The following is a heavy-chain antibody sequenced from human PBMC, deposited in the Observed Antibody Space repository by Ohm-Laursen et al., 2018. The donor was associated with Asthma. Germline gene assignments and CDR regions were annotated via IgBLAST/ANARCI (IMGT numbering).Heavy chain of an antibody. CDR1: GLTFSSYW. CDR3: ARDFYTSSPHPKSFGL. J-gene: IGHJ4*02. Sequence: SLRLSCSASGLTFSSYWMTWVRQAPGKGPEWVAHIKEDGSEESYLASVKGRFTISRDNAKNSLYLQMNSLRPEDTAVYYCARDFYTSSPHPKSFGLWGQGTLVSVSS. D-gene: IGHD6-6*01. V-gene: IGHV3-7*01. CDR2: IKEDGSEE.